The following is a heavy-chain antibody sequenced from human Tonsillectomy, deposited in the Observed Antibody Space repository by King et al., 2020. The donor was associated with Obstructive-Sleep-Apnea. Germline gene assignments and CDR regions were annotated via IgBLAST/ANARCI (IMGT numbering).Heavy chain of an antibody. J-gene: IGHJ4*02. V-gene: IGHV3-23*04. CDR1: GFTFSSYA. Sequence: VQLVESGGALLQPGGSLRLSCATSGFTFSSYAMSWVRQAPGKGLEWVSTISGGGGAIYYADSVKGRFTISRDNSKNTLYLQLNSLRAEDTAVYYCARPPIRATMVVVFMDWGQGSLVAVSS. CDR3: ARPPIRATMVVVFMD. CDR2: ISGGGGAI. D-gene: IGHD3-10*01.